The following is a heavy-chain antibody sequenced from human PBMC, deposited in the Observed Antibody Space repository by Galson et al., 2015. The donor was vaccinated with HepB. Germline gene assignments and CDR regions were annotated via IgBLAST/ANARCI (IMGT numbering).Heavy chain of an antibody. J-gene: IGHJ6*02. CDR1: GFTFSSYE. Sequence: SLRLSCAASGFTFSSYEMNWVRQAPGKGLEWVSYISSSGSTIYYADSVKGRFTISRDNAKNSLYLQMNSLRAEDTAVYYCARDLDEEAAAGTRYYYYYYGMDVWGQGTTVTVSS. CDR3: ARDLDEEAAAGTRYYYYYYGMDV. CDR2: ISSSGSTI. D-gene: IGHD6-13*01. V-gene: IGHV3-48*03.